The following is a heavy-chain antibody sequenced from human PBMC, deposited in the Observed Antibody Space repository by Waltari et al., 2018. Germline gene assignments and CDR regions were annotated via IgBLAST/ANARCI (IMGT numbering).Heavy chain of an antibody. D-gene: IGHD1-26*01. CDR2: MFYSGTT. J-gene: IGHJ5*02. CDR1: GDSISSGPYF. V-gene: IGHV4-39*07. Sequence: QLQLQESGPRLVKPAETLSPTCTVSGDSISSGPYFWAWIRQPPGQGLEWLGSMFYSGTTYHNSSLKSRATMSVDTSKKPVSMQLKSVTAADTAVYFCARDRSGTINSFDPWGRGTLVTVSS. CDR3: ARDRSGTINSFDP.